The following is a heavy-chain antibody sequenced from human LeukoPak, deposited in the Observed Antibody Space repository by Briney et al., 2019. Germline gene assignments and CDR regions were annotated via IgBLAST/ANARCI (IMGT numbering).Heavy chain of an antibody. J-gene: IGHJ6*03. D-gene: IGHD5-18*01. CDR2: ISGSGGST. Sequence: PGGSLRLSCAASGFTFSSYAMSWVRQAPGKGLEWVSAISGSGGSTYYADSVKGRFTISRDNSKNTLYLQMNSLRAKDKAVSYCAKGVAMVTSFYCYYMDVWGKGTTVTISS. V-gene: IGHV3-23*01. CDR1: GFTFSSYA. CDR3: AKGVAMVTSFYCYYMDV.